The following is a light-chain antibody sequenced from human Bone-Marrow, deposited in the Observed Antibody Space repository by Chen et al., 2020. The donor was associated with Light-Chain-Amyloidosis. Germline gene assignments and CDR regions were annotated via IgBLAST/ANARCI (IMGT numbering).Light chain of an antibody. V-gene: IGKV1-33*01. CDR2: DAS. CDR3: QHYVDVPQFP. J-gene: IGKJ3*01. Sequence: DIQMTQSPSSLSASIGGRVTITCQASQDIKTGLNWYQQKPWTAPKLLIFDASSLETGVPSRFSWSGSGSDLPLTIFNLYLEDAATYYCQHYVDVPQFPFGPGTTV. CDR1: QDIKTG.